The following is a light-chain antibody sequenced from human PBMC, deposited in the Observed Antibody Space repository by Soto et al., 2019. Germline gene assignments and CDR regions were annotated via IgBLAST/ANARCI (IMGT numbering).Light chain of an antibody. Sequence: DIVMTQTPLSLPVTPGEPASISCRSSQSLLDSDNVNIYLDWYLQKPGQSPHLLISTLSSRASVVPDRFSGSGSGSDFTLKISSVEAEDVGVYYCLSRKAFPLTFGQGTKLEI. CDR3: LSRKAFPLT. J-gene: IGKJ2*01. CDR1: QSLLDSDNVNIY. V-gene: IGKV2-40*01. CDR2: TLS.